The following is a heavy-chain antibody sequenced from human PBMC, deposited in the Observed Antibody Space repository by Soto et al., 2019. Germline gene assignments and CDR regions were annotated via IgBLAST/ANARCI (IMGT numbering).Heavy chain of an antibody. CDR1: GYIFTAYS. CDR3: AREENCSDGICYSEYFQR. D-gene: IGHD2-15*01. J-gene: IGHJ1*01. V-gene: IGHV1-46*01. CDR2: VNPSGGST. Sequence: ASVKVSCNASGYIFTAYSMHWVRQAPGQGLEWMGIVNPSGGSTNYAQKFQGRITMTRDTSTSTVYMDLSSLTSEDTAVYYCAREENCSDGICYSEYFQRWGRG.